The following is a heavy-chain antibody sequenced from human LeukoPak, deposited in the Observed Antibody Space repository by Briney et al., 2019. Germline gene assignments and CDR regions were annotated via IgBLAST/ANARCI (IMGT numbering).Heavy chain of an antibody. CDR1: GYTFTGYY. V-gene: IGHV1-2*02. D-gene: IGHD1-7*01. CDR2: INPNSGGT. CDR3: ARGNEARGLGSPGSTAWDY. Sequence: GASVKVSCKASGYTFTGYYMHWVRQAPGQGLEWMGWINPNSGGTNYAQKFQGRVTMTRDTSISTAYMELSRLRSDDTAVYYCARGNEARGLGSPGSTAWDYWGQGTLVTVSS. J-gene: IGHJ4*02.